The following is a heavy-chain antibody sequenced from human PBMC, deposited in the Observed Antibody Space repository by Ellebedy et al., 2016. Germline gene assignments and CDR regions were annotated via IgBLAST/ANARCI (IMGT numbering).Heavy chain of an antibody. J-gene: IGHJ2*01. V-gene: IGHV4-39*07. Sequence: SETLSLTCTVSGGSISNTYYWGWIRQPPGKGLEWIGSIYYSGSTHYNPSLKSRVTMSVDTSKNQFSLKLSSVTAADTAVYYCARGTLEYWGGDCFRADWYFDLWGRGTLVTVSS. CDR1: GGSISNTYY. CDR2: IYYSGST. CDR3: ARGTLEYWGGDCFRADWYFDL. D-gene: IGHD2-21*02.